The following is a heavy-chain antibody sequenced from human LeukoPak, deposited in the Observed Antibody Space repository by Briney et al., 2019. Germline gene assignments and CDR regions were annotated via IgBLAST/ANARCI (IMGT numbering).Heavy chain of an antibody. CDR2: INHSGST. Sequence: ETLSLTCAVYGGSFSGYYWSWIRQPPGKGLEWIGEINHSGSTNYNPSLKSRVTISVDTSKNQFSLKLSSVTAADTAVYYCARTMLGIAVAISFDYWGQGTLVTVSS. V-gene: IGHV4-34*01. CDR3: ARTMLGIAVAISFDY. CDR1: GGSFSGYY. D-gene: IGHD6-19*01. J-gene: IGHJ4*02.